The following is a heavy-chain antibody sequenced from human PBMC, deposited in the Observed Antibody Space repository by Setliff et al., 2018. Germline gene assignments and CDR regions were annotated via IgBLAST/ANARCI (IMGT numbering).Heavy chain of an antibody. Sequence: PGGSLRLSCAATGFNFRTYWMHWVRQGPGKGPEWVARTNSDGSTASYADSVKGRFTISRDNARNTVYLQMNRLRGEDTAVYFCARDYDGRYFGPWGQGTLVTVSS. J-gene: IGHJ5*02. CDR2: TNSDGSTA. V-gene: IGHV3-74*01. CDR3: ARDYDGRYFGP. D-gene: IGHD6-19*01. CDR1: GFNFRTYW.